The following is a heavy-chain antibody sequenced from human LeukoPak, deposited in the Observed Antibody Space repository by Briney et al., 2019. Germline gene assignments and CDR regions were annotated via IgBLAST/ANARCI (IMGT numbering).Heavy chain of an antibody. V-gene: IGHV3-23*01. CDR2: ITTSGGST. J-gene: IGHJ4*02. Sequence: QPGGSLRLSCAASGFTFSSYAMSWVRQAPGEGLEWVSSITTSGGSTYYADSVKGRFTISRDNAKNTLYLQMNSLRAEDTAVYYCARESYTSGWSGCLDYWGQGTLVTVSS. CDR1: GFTFSSYA. D-gene: IGHD6-13*01. CDR3: ARESYTSGWSGCLDY.